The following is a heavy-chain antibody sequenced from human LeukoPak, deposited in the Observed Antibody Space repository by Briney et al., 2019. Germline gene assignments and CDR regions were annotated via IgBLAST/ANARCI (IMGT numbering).Heavy chain of an antibody. Sequence: SETLSLTCTASGGSISSGSYYWSWIRQPAGKGLEWIGRIYTSGSTNYNPSLRSRVTISVDTSKNQFSLKLSSVTAADTAAYYCARDDYGDYAGWFDPWGQGTLVTVSS. V-gene: IGHV4-61*02. CDR1: GGSISSGSYY. CDR2: IYTSGST. J-gene: IGHJ5*02. D-gene: IGHD4-17*01. CDR3: ARDDYGDYAGWFDP.